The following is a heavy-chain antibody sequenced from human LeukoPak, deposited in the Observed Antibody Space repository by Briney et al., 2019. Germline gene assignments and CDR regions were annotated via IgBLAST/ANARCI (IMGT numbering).Heavy chain of an antibody. CDR2: INTNTGKP. V-gene: IGHV7-4-1*02. Sequence: GASAKVSCKASGYTFTSYAMNWVRQAPGQGLEWMGWINTNTGKPTYAQGFTGRFVFSLDSSVSTAYLQINSLNAEGTAVYYCARAASLDYWGRGTLVTVSS. D-gene: IGHD2-2*01. CDR3: ARAASLDY. J-gene: IGHJ4*02. CDR1: GYTFTSYA.